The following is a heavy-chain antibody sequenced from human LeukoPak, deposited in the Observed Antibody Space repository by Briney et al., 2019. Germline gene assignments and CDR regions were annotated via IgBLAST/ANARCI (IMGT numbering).Heavy chain of an antibody. J-gene: IGHJ4*02. CDR1: GFPFSSYA. Sequence: GSLRLSCAVSGFPFSSYAMSWVRQAPGKGLEWVSAISGSGGSTYYADSVKGRFTISRDNSKNTLYLQMNSLRAEDTAVYYCAAPMIVVVITKGGYWGQGTLVTVSS. D-gene: IGHD3-22*01. V-gene: IGHV3-23*01. CDR3: AAPMIVVVITKGGY. CDR2: ISGSGGST.